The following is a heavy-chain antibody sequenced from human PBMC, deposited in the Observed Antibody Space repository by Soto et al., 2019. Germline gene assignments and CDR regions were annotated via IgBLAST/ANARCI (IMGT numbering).Heavy chain of an antibody. V-gene: IGHV4-39*01. D-gene: IGHD1-7*01. CDR3: ARLNSIYYYGMDV. CDR1: GGSISSSSYY. J-gene: IGHJ6*02. CDR2: SYYSGST. Sequence: QLQLQESGPGLVKPSETLSLTCTVSGGSISSSSYYWGWIRQPPGKGLEWIGSSYYSGSTYYNPSLKSRVTISVDTSKNQFSLKLSSVTAADTAVYYCARLNSIYYYGMDVWGQGTTVTVSS.